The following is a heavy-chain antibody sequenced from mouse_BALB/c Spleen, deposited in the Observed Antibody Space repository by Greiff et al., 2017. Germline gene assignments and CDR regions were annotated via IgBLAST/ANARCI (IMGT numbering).Heavy chain of an antibody. CDR3: ARDDYDERLFAY. CDR2: ISNGGGST. V-gene: IGHV5-12-2*01. Sequence: EVHLVESGGGLVQPGGSLKLSCAASGFTFSSYTMSWVRQTPEKRLEWVAYISNGGGSTYYPDTVKGRFTISRDNAKNTLYLQMSSLRSEDTAMYYCARDDYDERLFAYWGQGTLVSVSA. J-gene: IGHJ3*01. D-gene: IGHD2-4*01. CDR1: GFTFSSYT.